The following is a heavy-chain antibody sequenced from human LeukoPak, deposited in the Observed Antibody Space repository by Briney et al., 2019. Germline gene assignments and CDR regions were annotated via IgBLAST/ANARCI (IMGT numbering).Heavy chain of an antibody. CDR1: GYTFTSYA. CDR2: INAGNGNT. J-gene: IGHJ4*02. Sequence: ASVKVSCKASGYTFTSYAMHWVRQAPGQRLEWMGWINAGNGNTKYSQEFQGRVTITRDTSASTAYMELRSLRSDDTAVYYCARDSGYNHRLGGYWGQGTLVTVSS. D-gene: IGHD5-12*01. CDR3: ARDSGYNHRLGGY. V-gene: IGHV1-3*01.